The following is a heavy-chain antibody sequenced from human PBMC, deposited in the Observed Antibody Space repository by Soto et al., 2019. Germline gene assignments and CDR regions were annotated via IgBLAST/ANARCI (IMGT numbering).Heavy chain of an antibody. CDR1: GFTVSSNY. Sequence: PGGSLRLSCAASGFTVSSNYVSWVRQAPGKGLEWVSVIYSGGSTYYADSVKGRFTISRDNSKNTLYLQMNSLRAEDTAVYYCARDFRPGYYDSSGYYQAYYYYGMDVWGQGTTVTVSS. CDR3: ARDFRPGYYDSSGYYQAYYYYGMDV. J-gene: IGHJ6*02. D-gene: IGHD3-22*01. CDR2: IYSGGST. V-gene: IGHV3-53*01.